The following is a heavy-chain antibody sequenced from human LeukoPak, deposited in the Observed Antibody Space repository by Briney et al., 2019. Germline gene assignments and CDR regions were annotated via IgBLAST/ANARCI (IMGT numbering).Heavy chain of an antibody. D-gene: IGHD6-13*01. CDR2: INPNSGGT. J-gene: IGHJ4*02. CDR1: GYTFTGYF. V-gene: IGHV1-2*02. CDR3: ARDLDGSSGCDY. Sequence: GPSVKLSCKASGYTFTGYFMHWVRQAPGQGLEWMGWINPNSGGTNYAQKFQGRVTMTSDTSISTAYIELTRLRSDDTAVYYCARDLDGSSGCDYWGQGTLVIVSS.